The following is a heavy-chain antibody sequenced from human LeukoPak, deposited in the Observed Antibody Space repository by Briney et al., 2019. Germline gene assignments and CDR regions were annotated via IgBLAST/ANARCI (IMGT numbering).Heavy chain of an antibody. CDR1: GYTFTSYY. D-gene: IGHD3-22*01. CDR3: AREVDYYDSSGYYYSAFGY. J-gene: IGHJ4*02. CDR2: INPSGGST. Sequence: ASVKVSCKASGYTFTSYYMHWVRQAPGQGLEWMGIINPSGGSTSCAQKFQGRVTMTRDTSTSTVYMELSSLRSEDTAVYYCAREVDYYDSSGYYYSAFGYWGQGTLVTVSS. V-gene: IGHV1-46*01.